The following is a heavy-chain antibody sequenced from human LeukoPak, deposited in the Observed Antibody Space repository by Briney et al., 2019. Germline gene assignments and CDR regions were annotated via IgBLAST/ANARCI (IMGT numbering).Heavy chain of an antibody. Sequence: ASVKVSCKASGYTFTGYYMHWVRQAPGQGLEWMGWINPNSGGTNYAQKFQGRVTMTRDTSISTAYVELSRLRSDDTAVYYCARERDTYYYDSSGYYSFDYWGQGTLVTVSS. J-gene: IGHJ4*02. D-gene: IGHD3-22*01. CDR1: GYTFTGYY. V-gene: IGHV1-2*02. CDR2: INPNSGGT. CDR3: ARERDTYYYDSSGYYSFDY.